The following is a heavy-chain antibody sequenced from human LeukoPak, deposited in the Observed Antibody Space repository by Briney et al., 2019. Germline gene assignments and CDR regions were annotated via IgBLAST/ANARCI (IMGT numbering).Heavy chain of an antibody. Sequence: GGSLRLSCAASGFSFNNYAMSWVRQAPGKGLEWVSAISTTGGSTYYADSVKGRFTVSRDNSKNTLSLQTDSLRAEDTAVYYCAKDIVTTGGYFDYWGQGTLVTVSS. CDR2: ISTTGGST. V-gene: IGHV3-23*01. CDR1: GFSFNNYA. CDR3: AKDIVTTGGYFDY. J-gene: IGHJ4*02. D-gene: IGHD4-11*01.